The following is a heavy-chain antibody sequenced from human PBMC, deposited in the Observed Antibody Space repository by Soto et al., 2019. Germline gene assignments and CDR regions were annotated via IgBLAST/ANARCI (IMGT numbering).Heavy chain of an antibody. J-gene: IGHJ4*02. D-gene: IGHD4-17*01. Sequence: GGSLRLSCAASGFGFSTHALRWVRHAPGKRLEWLSSITNTGITTHYADSVKGRFTISRENSRNTLHLQMNNLRVDDTAVYYCAKGFDYGDTKRIDHWGQGTLVTVSS. CDR2: ITNTGITT. CDR1: GFGFSTHA. V-gene: IGHV3-23*01. CDR3: AKGFDYGDTKRIDH.